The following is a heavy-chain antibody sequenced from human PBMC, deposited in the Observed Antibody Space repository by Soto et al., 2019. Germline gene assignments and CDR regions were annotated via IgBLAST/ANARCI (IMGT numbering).Heavy chain of an antibody. V-gene: IGHV3-23*01. Sequence: EVQLLESGGGLVQPGGSLRLSCAASGFTFNNYAMRWVRQAPGQGLEWVSTFIGSGATTYYADSVKGRFTVSRDNSENTVYLQMNSLRAEATAVYYCAKAGGEYSSSREYYFDYWGQGALVTVSS. CDR3: AKAGGEYSSSREYYFDY. J-gene: IGHJ4*02. CDR2: FIGSGATT. D-gene: IGHD6-6*01. CDR1: GFTFNNYA.